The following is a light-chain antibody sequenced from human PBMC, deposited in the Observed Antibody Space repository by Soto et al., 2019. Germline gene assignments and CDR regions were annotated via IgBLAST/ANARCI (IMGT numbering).Light chain of an antibody. Sequence: DIQVTQSPPTLSASVGDRVTITCRASQAIRNALGWYQQQPGKAPKRLINAASNLQTGVPSRFSGSGSETEFTLTISSLQPEDIATYYCLQYNSYPWTFGQGTKVDIK. J-gene: IGKJ1*01. CDR3: LQYNSYPWT. CDR2: AAS. V-gene: IGKV1-17*01. CDR1: QAIRNA.